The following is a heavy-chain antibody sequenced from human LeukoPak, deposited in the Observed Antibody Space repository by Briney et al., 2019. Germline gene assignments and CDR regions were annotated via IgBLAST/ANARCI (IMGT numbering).Heavy chain of an antibody. V-gene: IGHV5-51*01. CDR1: GYSFTSYW. CDR3: ARSYYDFWSGYYGY. Sequence: KVGESLKISCQGSGYSFTSYWIGWVRQLPGKGLEWMGIIYPGDSDTRYSPSFQGQVTISADKSISTAYLQWSSLKASDTAMYYCARSYYDFWSGYYGYWGQGTLVTVSS. J-gene: IGHJ4*02. CDR2: IYPGDSDT. D-gene: IGHD3-3*01.